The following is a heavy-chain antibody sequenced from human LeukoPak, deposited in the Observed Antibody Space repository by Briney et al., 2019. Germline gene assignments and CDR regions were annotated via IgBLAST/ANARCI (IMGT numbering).Heavy chain of an antibody. Sequence: GASVKVSCTASGGTFSSYAISWVRQAPGQGLEWMGGIIPIFGTANYAQKFQGRVTITADESTSTAYMELSSLRSEDTAVYYCTIYGDYSKHYFDYWGQGTLVTVSS. CDR1: GGTFSSYA. D-gene: IGHD4-17*01. CDR2: IIPIFGTA. V-gene: IGHV1-69*13. J-gene: IGHJ4*02. CDR3: TIYGDYSKHYFDY.